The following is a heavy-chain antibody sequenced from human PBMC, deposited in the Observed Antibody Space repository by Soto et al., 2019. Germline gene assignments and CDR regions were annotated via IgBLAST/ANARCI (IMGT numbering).Heavy chain of an antibody. CDR1: GFTFSSYG. CDR2: ISYDGSNK. D-gene: IGHD5-12*01. Sequence: PGGSLRLSCAASGFTFSSYGMHWVRQAPGKGLEWVAVISYDGSNKYYADCVKGRFTISRDNSKNTLYLQMNSLRAEDTAVYYCAKDEGYTGNNYWGQGTLVTVSS. J-gene: IGHJ4*02. CDR3: AKDEGYTGNNY. V-gene: IGHV3-30*18.